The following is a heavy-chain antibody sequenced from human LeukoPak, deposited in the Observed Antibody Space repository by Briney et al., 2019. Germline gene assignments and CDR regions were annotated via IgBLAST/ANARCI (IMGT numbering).Heavy chain of an antibody. D-gene: IGHD2-2*02. CDR2: ISGSGGST. CDR1: GFTFSTSA. V-gene: IGHV3-23*01. CDR3: AKDRHCSSTSCYTYDY. J-gene: IGHJ4*02. Sequence: GGSLRLSCAASGFTFSTSAMSWVRQAPGKGLEWVSAISGSGGSTYYADSVKGRFTISRDNSKNTLYLQMNSLRAEDTAVYYCAKDRHCSSTSCYTYDYWGQGTLVTVSS.